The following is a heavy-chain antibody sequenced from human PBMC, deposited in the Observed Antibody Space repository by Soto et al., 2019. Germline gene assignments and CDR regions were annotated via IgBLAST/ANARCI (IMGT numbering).Heavy chain of an antibody. D-gene: IGHD3-9*01. CDR2: IKSKTDGGTT. V-gene: IGHV3-15*07. Sequence: PGGSLRLSCAASGFTFSNAWMNWVRQAPGKGLEWVGRIKSKTDGGTTDYAAPVKGRFTISRDDSKNTLYLQMNSLKTEDTAVYYCTTTSWDILTGYYGYYYYYGMDVWGQGTTVTVSS. CDR1: GFTFSNAW. CDR3: TTTSWDILTGYYGYYYYYGMDV. J-gene: IGHJ6*02.